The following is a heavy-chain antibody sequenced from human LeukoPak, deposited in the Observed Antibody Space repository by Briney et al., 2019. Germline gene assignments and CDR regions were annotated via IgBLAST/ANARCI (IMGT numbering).Heavy chain of an antibody. CDR1: GGSVSSSISY. CDR3: ASRNDILTGYVFDF. V-gene: IGHV4-39*01. J-gene: IGHJ4*02. Sequence: SETLSLTCTVSGGSVSSSISYWGWIRQPPGKGLEWIGCIYYSGSTSYNPSLKSRVTISVDTSKNQFSLKLTSVTAADTAVYYCASRNDILTGYVFDFWGQGTLVTVSS. D-gene: IGHD3-9*01. CDR2: IYYSGST.